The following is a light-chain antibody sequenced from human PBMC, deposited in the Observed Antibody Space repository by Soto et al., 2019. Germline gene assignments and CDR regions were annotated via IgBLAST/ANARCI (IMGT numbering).Light chain of an antibody. CDR2: DVS. CDR1: SRDVGGYNY. J-gene: IGLJ1*01. CDR3: SSYSKSTTLYV. Sequence: QSVLTQPASVSGSPGQSITISCTGTSRDVGGYNYVSWYQHHPGKVPKLVIYDVSKRPSGVSDRFSGSKSGNTASLTISGLQAEDEADYYCSSYSKSTTLYVFGTGTKVTVL. V-gene: IGLV2-14*03.